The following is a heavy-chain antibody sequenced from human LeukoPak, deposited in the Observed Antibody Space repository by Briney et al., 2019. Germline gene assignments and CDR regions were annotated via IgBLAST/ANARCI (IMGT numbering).Heavy chain of an antibody. Sequence: TGGSLRLSCAASGFTFSSYAMSWVRQAPGKGLGWVSAISGSGGSTYYADSVKGRFTISRDNAKNSLYLQMNSLRAEDTAVYYCARDLLGELRSFDYWGQGTLVTVSS. J-gene: IGHJ4*02. CDR3: ARDLLGELRSFDY. D-gene: IGHD3-16*01. V-gene: IGHV3-23*01. CDR1: GFTFSSYA. CDR2: ISGSGGST.